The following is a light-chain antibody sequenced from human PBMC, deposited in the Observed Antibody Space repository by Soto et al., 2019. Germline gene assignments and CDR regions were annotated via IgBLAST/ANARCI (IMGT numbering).Light chain of an antibody. V-gene: IGLV1-40*01. J-gene: IGLJ3*02. CDR2: GNS. CDR1: SSNIGAGYD. CDR3: QSYDSSLSGWV. Sequence: QCVLTQSPSVSGAPGQRVTISCTGSSSNIGAGYDVHWYQQLPGTAPKLLISGNSNRPSGVPDRFSGSKSGTSASLAITGLQAEDEADYYCQSYDSSLSGWVFGGGTKLTVL.